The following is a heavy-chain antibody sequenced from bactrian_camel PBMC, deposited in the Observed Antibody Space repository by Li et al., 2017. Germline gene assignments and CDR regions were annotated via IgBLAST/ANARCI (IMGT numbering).Heavy chain of an antibody. V-gene: IGHV3S6*01. Sequence: VQLVESGGGLVQPGGSLRLSCEASGFTFANYWMYWVRQAPGKGPEWVSSIYSDGSNTNYADSVKGRFTISRDNAKNTVYLQMNSLKSEDTALYFCATGEGFDCSGAYCSLHYWDQGTQVTVS. CDR3: ATGEGFDCSGAYCSLHY. J-gene: IGHJ4*01. CDR2: IYSDGSNT. D-gene: IGHD3*01. CDR1: GFTFANYW.